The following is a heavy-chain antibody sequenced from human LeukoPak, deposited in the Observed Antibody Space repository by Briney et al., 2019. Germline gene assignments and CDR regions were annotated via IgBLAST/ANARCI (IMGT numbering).Heavy chain of an antibody. CDR3: ARDVGSGSYSASDY. D-gene: IGHD3-10*01. V-gene: IGHV3-21*01. Sequence: PGGSLRLSCAASGFTFSSYSMNWVRQAPGKGLEWVSSISSSSSYIYYADSVKGRFTISRDNAKNSLYLQMNSLRAEDTAVYYCARDVGSGSYSASDYWGQGTLVTASS. CDR1: GFTFSSYS. CDR2: ISSSSSYI. J-gene: IGHJ4*02.